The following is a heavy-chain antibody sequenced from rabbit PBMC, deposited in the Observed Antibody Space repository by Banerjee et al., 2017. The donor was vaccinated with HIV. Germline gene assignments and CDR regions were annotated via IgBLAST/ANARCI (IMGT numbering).Heavy chain of an antibody. CDR2: IYTGSGDT. Sequence: QEQLEESGGDLVKPGGSLTLTCKASGFYFITKYDMCWVRQAPGKGLEWIGCIYTGSGDTYYATWAKGRFTISKTSSTTVALQMTSLTAADTATYFCARDDDGCAYAPSCLKLWGPGTLVTVS. CDR3: ARDDDGCAYAPSCLKL. D-gene: IGHD6-1*01. V-gene: IGHV1S45*01. J-gene: IGHJ6*01. CDR1: GFYFITKYD.